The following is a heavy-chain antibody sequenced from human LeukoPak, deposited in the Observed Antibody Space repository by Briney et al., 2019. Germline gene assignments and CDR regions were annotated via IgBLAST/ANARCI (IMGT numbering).Heavy chain of an antibody. Sequence: GGSLRLSCAASGFNFSNYYMTWIRQAPGKGLEWVSAISASGGSTYYADSVKGRFTISRDNSKNTLYLQMNSLRGEDTALYYCAKGALNYYMDVWGRGTTVTVSS. CDR3: AKGALNYYMDV. J-gene: IGHJ6*03. CDR2: ISASGGST. V-gene: IGHV3-23*01. D-gene: IGHD3-3*02. CDR1: GFNFSNYY.